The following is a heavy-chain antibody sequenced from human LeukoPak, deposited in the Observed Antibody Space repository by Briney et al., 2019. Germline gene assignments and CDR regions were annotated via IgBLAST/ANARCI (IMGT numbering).Heavy chain of an antibody. CDR3: ARDRHGAFDI. CDR2: ISSSSSYI. CDR1: GFTVRSYW. V-gene: IGHV3-21*01. Sequence: GGSLRLSCAASGFTVRSYWMHWVRQAPGKGLEWVSSISSSSSYIYYADSVKGRFTISRDNAKNSLYLQMNSLRAEDTAVYYCARDRHGAFDIWGQGTMVTVSS. J-gene: IGHJ3*02.